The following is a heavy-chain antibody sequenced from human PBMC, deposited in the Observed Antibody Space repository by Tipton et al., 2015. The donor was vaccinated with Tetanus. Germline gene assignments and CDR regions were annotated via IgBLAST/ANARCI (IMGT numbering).Heavy chain of an antibody. D-gene: IGHD3-9*01. CDR1: GDSISSGGYY. CDR2: IYSSGTT. J-gene: IGHJ4*02. CDR3: ARSYYDLLTGNYIPSFFAY. V-gene: IGHV4-31*03. Sequence: TLSLTCSVSGDSISSGGYYWSWIRQHPGKGLEWIGYIYSSGTTNYNPSLRSRVTMSVDTSKNQFSLELTSVTAADTAVYYCARSYYDLLTGNYIPSFFAYWGRGSLVTVSS.